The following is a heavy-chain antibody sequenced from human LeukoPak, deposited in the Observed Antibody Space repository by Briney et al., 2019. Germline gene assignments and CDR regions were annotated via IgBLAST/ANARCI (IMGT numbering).Heavy chain of an antibody. D-gene: IGHD2-2*02. CDR1: GFTFSSYA. Sequence: GGSLRLSCGASGFTFSSYAMSWVRQAPGKGLEWVSAISGSGASTYYADSVKGRFTISRDNSKNTLSLQMNSLRAEDTAVYHCARGPYCSSASCYSVGAFDIWGRGTMVTVSS. CDR2: ISGSGAST. CDR3: ARGPYCSSASCYSVGAFDI. V-gene: IGHV3-23*01. J-gene: IGHJ3*02.